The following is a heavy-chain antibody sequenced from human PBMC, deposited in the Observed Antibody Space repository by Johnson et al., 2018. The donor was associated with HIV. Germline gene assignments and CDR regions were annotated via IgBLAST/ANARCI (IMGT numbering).Heavy chain of an antibody. Sequence: VQLVESGGGLVQPGGSLRLACAASGLTVSSNYMSWVRQAPGKGLEWVSVFCSGGTTYYADSVNGRFPISRDNSKNTLFLQMNSLRADDTALYYWARACRDGYTCDAFDIWGQGTMVTVSS. D-gene: IGHD5-24*01. V-gene: IGHV3-66*01. CDR3: ARACRDGYTCDAFDI. CDR2: FCSGGTT. J-gene: IGHJ3*02. CDR1: GLTVSSNY.